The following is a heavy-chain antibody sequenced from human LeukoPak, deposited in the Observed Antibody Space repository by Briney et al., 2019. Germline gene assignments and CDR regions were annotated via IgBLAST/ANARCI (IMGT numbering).Heavy chain of an antibody. CDR3: TTDTYLPTAMVPCDGY. D-gene: IGHD5-18*01. CDR2: IKSKTAGGTT. Sequence: GGSLRLSCAASGFTFNKAWMSWIRQAPGKGLEWVGRIKSKTAGGTTDYPAPVKGRFIISRYHSKNMLYLQMNSLKTDDTAVYYCTTDTYLPTAMVPCDGYWGQGTLVTVSS. J-gene: IGHJ4*02. V-gene: IGHV3-15*01. CDR1: GFTFNKAW.